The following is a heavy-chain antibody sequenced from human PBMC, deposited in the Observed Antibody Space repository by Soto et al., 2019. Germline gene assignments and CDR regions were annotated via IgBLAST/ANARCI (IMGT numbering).Heavy chain of an antibody. CDR2: IRSKANNYAT. CDR1: GFTFSGSA. V-gene: IGHV3-73*02. CDR3: TRHAVQYCGGDCYLLPYFDL. J-gene: IGHJ2*01. D-gene: IGHD2-21*02. Sequence: EVQLVESGGGLVQPGGSLKLSCAASGFTFSGSAVHWVRQASGKGLEWVGRIRSKANNYATVYAASVKGRFTISRDDSKNTAYLQMNSLKTGDTAVYYCTRHAVQYCGGDCYLLPYFDLWGRGTLVTVSS.